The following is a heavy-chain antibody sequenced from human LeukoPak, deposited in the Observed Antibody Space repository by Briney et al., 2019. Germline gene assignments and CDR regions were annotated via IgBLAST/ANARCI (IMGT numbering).Heavy chain of an antibody. CDR2: IKQDGSEK. J-gene: IGHJ4*02. Sequence: GRSLRLSCAASGFTFSSYSMIWVRQAPGKGLEWVANIKQDGSEKYYVDSVKGRFTISRDNAKNSLYLQMNSLRAEDTAAYYCARLVGAYPLFDYWGQGTLVTVSS. CDR3: ARLVGAYPLFDY. CDR1: GFTFSSYS. D-gene: IGHD1-26*01. V-gene: IGHV3-7*01.